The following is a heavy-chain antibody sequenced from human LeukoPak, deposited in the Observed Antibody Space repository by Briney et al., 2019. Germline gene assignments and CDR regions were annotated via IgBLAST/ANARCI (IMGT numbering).Heavy chain of an antibody. CDR2: IYYSGST. D-gene: IGHD2-2*01. J-gene: IGHJ5*02. CDR3: ARHGDHCSSTSCYPA. CDR1: GGSISSGSYY. V-gene: IGHV4-39*01. Sequence: SETLSLTCTVSGGSISSGSYYWGWIRQPPGKGLEWIGSIYYSGSTYYNPSLKGRVTISVDTSKNQFSLKLSSVTAADTAVYYCARHGDHCSSTSCYPAWGQGTLVTVSS.